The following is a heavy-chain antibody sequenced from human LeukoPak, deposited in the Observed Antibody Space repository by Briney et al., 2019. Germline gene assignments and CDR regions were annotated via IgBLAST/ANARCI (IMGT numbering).Heavy chain of an antibody. J-gene: IGHJ5*02. D-gene: IGHD3-10*01. CDR3: TRYATLVWFGAAYPSGGWFDP. CDR1: GFTVSDNY. CDR2: IYSDGTT. V-gene: IGHV3-66*01. Sequence: PGGSLRLSCAASGFTVSDNYMIWVRQAPGKGLERVSIIYSDGTTYYADSVKGRFTTSRDTSKNTLYLQMDSLRANDTAVYYCTRYATLVWFGAAYPSGGWFDPWGQGTLVTVSS.